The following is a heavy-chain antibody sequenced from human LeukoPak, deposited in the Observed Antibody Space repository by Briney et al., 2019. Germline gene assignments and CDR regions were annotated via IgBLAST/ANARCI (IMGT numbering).Heavy chain of an antibody. CDR1: GGSISSYY. CDR3: ARDVITYSNYGPNWFDP. Sequence: SETLSLTCTVSGGSISSYYWSWIRQPAGKGLEWIGRIYTSGSTNYNPSLKSRVTMSVDTSKNQFSLKLSSVTAADTAVYYCARDVITYSNYGPNWFDPWGQGTLVTVSS. V-gene: IGHV4-4*07. D-gene: IGHD4-11*01. J-gene: IGHJ5*02. CDR2: IYTSGST.